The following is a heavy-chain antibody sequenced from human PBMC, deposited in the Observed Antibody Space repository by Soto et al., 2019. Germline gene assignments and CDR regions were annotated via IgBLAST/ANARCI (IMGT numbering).Heavy chain of an antibody. V-gene: IGHV3-30-3*01. CDR2: LSDDGSNK. D-gene: IGHD3-3*02. Sequence: PGGSLRLSCAASGFTFSSYAFHWVRQAPGKGLEWVAILSDDGSNKDYAGSAKGRFTISRDNSRNTLYLQMNSLRADDTAVYYCARHLSHLKFGWFDPWGQGTLVTVSS. J-gene: IGHJ5*02. CDR1: GFTFSSYA. CDR3: ARHLSHLKFGWFDP.